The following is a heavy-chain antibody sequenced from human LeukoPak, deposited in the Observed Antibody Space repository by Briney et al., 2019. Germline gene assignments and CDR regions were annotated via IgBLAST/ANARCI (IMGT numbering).Heavy chain of an antibody. CDR2: IRSKAYGGTT. CDR1: GFTFGDYA. CDR3: TRVNGDYADAFDI. V-gene: IGHV3-49*04. D-gene: IGHD4-17*01. J-gene: IGHJ3*02. Sequence: PGGSLRLSCTASGFTFGDYAMSWVRQAPGKGLEWVGFIRSKAYGGTTEYAASVKGRSTISRDDSKSIAYLQMNSLKTEDTAVYYCTRVNGDYADAFDIWGQGTMVTVSS.